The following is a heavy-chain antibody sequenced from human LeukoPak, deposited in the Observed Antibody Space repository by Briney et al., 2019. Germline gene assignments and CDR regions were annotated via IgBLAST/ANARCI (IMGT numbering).Heavy chain of an antibody. CDR1: GFTFSSYA. Sequence: PGGSLRLSCAASGFTFSSYAMHWVRQAPGKGLEWVAVISYDGSNKYYADSVKGRFTISRDNSKNTLYLQMNSLRAEDTAVYYCARDRTGVPAAPSGAFDIWGQGTMVTVSS. CDR2: ISYDGSNK. CDR3: ARDRTGVPAAPSGAFDI. J-gene: IGHJ3*02. V-gene: IGHV3-30-3*01. D-gene: IGHD2-2*01.